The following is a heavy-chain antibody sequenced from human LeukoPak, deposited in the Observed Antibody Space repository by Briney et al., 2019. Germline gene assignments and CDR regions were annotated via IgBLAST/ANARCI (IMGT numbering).Heavy chain of an antibody. J-gene: IGHJ4*02. Sequence: PGGSLRLSCAASGFTSSSYAMHWVRQAPGKGLEWVAVISYDGSNKYYADSVKGRFTISRDNSKNTLYLQMDSLRAEDTAVYYCAREGGSSGYYDPPFDYWGQGTLVTVSS. CDR3: AREGGSSGYYDPPFDY. D-gene: IGHD3-22*01. V-gene: IGHV3-30*04. CDR1: GFTSSSYA. CDR2: ISYDGSNK.